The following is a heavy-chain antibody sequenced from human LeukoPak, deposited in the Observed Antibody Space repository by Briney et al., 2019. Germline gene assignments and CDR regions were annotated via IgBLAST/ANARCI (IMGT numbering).Heavy chain of an antibody. CDR2: VSVFNGDT. J-gene: IGHJ6*03. V-gene: IGHV1-18*01. Sequence: ASVKVSCKASGYRFSRYGIGWVRQAPGQGPEWLGWVSVFNGDTKYAQKFQGRVTVTTEISTDTAYMELSSLRSDDTGVYYCARGHGYYYYMDVWGKGTTVIVSS. CDR3: ARGHGYYYYMDV. CDR1: GYRFSRYG.